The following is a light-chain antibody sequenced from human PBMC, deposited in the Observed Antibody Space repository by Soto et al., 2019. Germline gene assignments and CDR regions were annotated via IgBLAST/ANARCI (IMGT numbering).Light chain of an antibody. Sequence: TQSPSTLSVSPGERPPLSCMASQSVSSNLAWYQQKPGQAPRLLIYGASTRATGIPARFSGSGSGTEFTLTISSLQSEDFAVYYCQQYNNWPPWTFGQGTKVDIK. CDR1: QSVSSN. CDR3: QQYNNWPPWT. CDR2: GAS. J-gene: IGKJ1*01. V-gene: IGKV3-15*01.